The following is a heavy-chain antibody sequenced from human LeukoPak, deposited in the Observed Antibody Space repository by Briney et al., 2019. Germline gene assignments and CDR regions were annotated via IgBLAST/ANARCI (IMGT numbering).Heavy chain of an antibody. V-gene: IGHV3-48*04. CDR1: GFTFSSYS. D-gene: IGHD2-15*01. J-gene: IGHJ2*01. CDR3: ASDTDYCSGCGVFDL. Sequence: GGSLRLSCAASGFTFSSYSMNWVRQAPGKGLEWVSYISSSGSTIYYADSVKGRFTISRDNAENSLYLQMNSLRAEDTAVYYCASDTDYCSGCGVFDLWGRGTLVTVSS. CDR2: ISSSGSTI.